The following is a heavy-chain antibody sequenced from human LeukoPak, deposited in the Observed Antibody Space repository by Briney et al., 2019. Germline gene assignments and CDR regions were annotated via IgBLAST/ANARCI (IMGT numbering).Heavy chain of an antibody. Sequence: GGSLRLSCAASGFTFSSYAMHWVRQAPGKGLEWVAVISYDGSNKHYADSVKGRFTISRDNSKNTLYLQMNSLRAEDTAVYYCARSGILRYFDWLRGPLDYWGQGTLVTVSS. CDR1: GFTFSSYA. CDR2: ISYDGSNK. V-gene: IGHV3-30-3*01. CDR3: ARSGILRYFDWLRGPLDY. D-gene: IGHD3-9*01. J-gene: IGHJ4*02.